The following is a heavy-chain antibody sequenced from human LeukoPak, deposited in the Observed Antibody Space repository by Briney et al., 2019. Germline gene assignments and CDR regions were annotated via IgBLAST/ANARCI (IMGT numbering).Heavy chain of an antibody. CDR3: ARGPYSSGWYIFHY. CDR1: GFTFSSYT. J-gene: IGHJ4*02. Sequence: GGSLRLSCAASGFTFSSYTMCWVRKAPGKGLEWAAILSYDGSNKYYAVSVKGRFTLSRENSKNTLYLQMNTLRAEDTPVYYCARGPYSSGWYIFHYWGQGTLVTLSP. V-gene: IGHV3-30*04. D-gene: IGHD6-19*01. CDR2: LSYDGSNK.